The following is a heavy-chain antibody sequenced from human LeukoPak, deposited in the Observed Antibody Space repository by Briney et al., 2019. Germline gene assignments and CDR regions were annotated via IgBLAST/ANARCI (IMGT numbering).Heavy chain of an antibody. CDR3: AREERITMVRVIPNCFDP. D-gene: IGHD3-10*01. J-gene: IGHJ5*02. V-gene: IGHV1-69*05. CDR2: MIPIFGRG. CDR1: GGTFTSHA. Sequence: GASVKVSCKASGGTFTSHAISWVRQAHGQGLEWMGGMIPIFGRGNYAQKFQGRVRITTDEFTSKDYMEVSSLRSEDTAVYYCAREERITMVRVIPNCFDPWGQGTLVTVSS.